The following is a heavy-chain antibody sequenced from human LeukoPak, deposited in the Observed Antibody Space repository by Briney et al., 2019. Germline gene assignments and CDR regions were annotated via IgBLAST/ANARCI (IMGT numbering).Heavy chain of an antibody. J-gene: IGHJ6*03. V-gene: IGHV4-34*01. Sequence: SETLSLTCAVYGGAFSGYYLSWIRQPPGKGLEWMGEIDHSGSTNYNPSLKSRVTISVDTSKNQFSLKLSSVTAADTAVYYCARGSSIAAPRGRHYYYYMDVWGKGTTVTVSS. CDR1: GGAFSGYY. D-gene: IGHD6-6*01. CDR2: IDHSGST. CDR3: ARGSSIAAPRGRHYYYYMDV.